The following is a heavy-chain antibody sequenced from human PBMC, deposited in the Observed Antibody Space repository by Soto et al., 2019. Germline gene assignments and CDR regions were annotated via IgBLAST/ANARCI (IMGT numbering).Heavy chain of an antibody. CDR3: ARGLPTILYSSSDNYYYYYGMDV. D-gene: IGHD6-6*01. J-gene: IGHJ6*02. Sequence: SETLSLTCAVYCGSFSGYYWSWIRQPPGKGLEWIGEINHSGSTNYNPSLKSRVTISVDTSKNQFSLKLSSVTAADTAVYYCARGLPTILYSSSDNYYYYYGMDVWGQGTTVTVSS. CDR1: CGSFSGYY. V-gene: IGHV4-34*01. CDR2: INHSGST.